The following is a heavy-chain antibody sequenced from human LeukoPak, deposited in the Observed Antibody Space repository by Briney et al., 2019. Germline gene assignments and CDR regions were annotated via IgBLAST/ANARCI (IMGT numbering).Heavy chain of an antibody. CDR2: IYYSGST. J-gene: IGHJ5*02. Sequence: SETLSLTCTVSGGSISSYYWSWIRQPPGKGLEWIGSIYYSGSTYYNPSLKSRVTISVDTSKNQFSLKLSSVTAADTAVYYCARHLSANWFDPWGQGTLVTVSS. CDR3: ARHLSANWFDP. D-gene: IGHD2-15*01. CDR1: GGSISSYY. V-gene: IGHV4-39*01.